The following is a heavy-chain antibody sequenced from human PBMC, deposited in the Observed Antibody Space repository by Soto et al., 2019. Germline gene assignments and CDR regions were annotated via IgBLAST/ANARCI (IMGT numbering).Heavy chain of an antibody. J-gene: IGHJ4*02. CDR2: IYLSGTT. Sequence: SETLSLTCTVSGASIRSTNYYWGWIRQPPGKGLEWIGNIYLSGTTHYDPSLKSRVIISVDTPKNQFSLQLTSVTAADTAVYYCARGSHGYSYANFDYWGQGILVTVSS. D-gene: IGHD5-18*01. CDR3: ARGSHGYSYANFDY. V-gene: IGHV4-39*02. CDR1: GASIRSTNYY.